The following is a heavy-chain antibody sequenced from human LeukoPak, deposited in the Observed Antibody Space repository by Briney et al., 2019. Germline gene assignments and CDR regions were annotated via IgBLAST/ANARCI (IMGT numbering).Heavy chain of an antibody. Sequence: PGGSLRLSCAASGFTFSSYAMSWVRQAPGKGLEWVSAISGSGGSTYYADSVEGRFTISRDNSKNTLYLQMNSLRAEDTAVYYCAKDLSYSRVTGAFDIWGQGTMVTVSS. CDR3: AKDLSYSRVTGAFDI. CDR2: ISGSGGST. J-gene: IGHJ3*02. D-gene: IGHD6-13*01. V-gene: IGHV3-23*01. CDR1: GFTFSSYA.